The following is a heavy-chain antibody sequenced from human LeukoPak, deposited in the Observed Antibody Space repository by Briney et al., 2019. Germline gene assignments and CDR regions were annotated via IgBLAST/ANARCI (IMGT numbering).Heavy chain of an antibody. D-gene: IGHD2-2*03. Sequence: PGGSLRLSCAASGFSLGNSNAHWVRQAPGKGLEWVAVISHDGSRVYDADSVKGRFTISRDNFKNMLYLQMNSLRPEDTAVYYCARDGCSPYYWYFDLWGRGALVTVSS. J-gene: IGHJ2*01. CDR1: GFSLGNSN. V-gene: IGHV3-30*01. CDR3: ARDGCSPYYWYFDL. CDR2: ISHDGSRV.